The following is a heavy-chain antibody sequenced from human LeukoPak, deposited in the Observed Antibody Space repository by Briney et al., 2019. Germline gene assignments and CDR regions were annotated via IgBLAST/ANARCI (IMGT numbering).Heavy chain of an antibody. CDR1: GYTFTGYY. V-gene: IGHV1-2*02. CDR2: INPNSGGT. D-gene: IGHD3-16*01. Sequence: ASLKVSCTPSGYTFTGYYMHWVRQAPGQGLEWMGWINPNSGGTNYAQKFQGRVTMTRDTSISTAYMELSRLRSDDTAVYYRVRGRGVKADYWGQGTLVTVSS. CDR3: VRGRGVKADY. J-gene: IGHJ4*02.